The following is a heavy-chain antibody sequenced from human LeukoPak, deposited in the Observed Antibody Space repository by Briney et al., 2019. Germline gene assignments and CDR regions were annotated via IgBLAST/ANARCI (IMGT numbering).Heavy chain of an antibody. J-gene: IGHJ4*02. V-gene: IGHV1-24*01. D-gene: IGHD3-9*01. CDR1: VDTLTELS. Sequence: ALVRVSCKLSVDTLTELSTHWVRRAAGKGLEWMGGFDPEHGEMIYAQKLQGRVTMTEDRSRDTAYMELSSLRSEDTAVYYCATGGPWDLLKYWGQGTLVTVSS. CDR3: ATGGPWDLLKY. CDR2: FDPEHGEM.